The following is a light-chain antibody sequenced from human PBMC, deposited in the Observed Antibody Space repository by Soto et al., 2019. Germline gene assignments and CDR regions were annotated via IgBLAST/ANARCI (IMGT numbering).Light chain of an antibody. J-gene: IGKJ5*01. CDR1: QSVSSY. Sequence: EIVLTQSPATLSLSPGERATLSCRASQSVSSYLAWYQQKPGQAPRLLLYDASNRATGIPARFSGSGSGTDFTLPISSLEPEDFAVYYCQQRSNWPPRITFGQGTRLEIK. CDR3: QQRSNWPPRIT. CDR2: DAS. V-gene: IGKV3-11*01.